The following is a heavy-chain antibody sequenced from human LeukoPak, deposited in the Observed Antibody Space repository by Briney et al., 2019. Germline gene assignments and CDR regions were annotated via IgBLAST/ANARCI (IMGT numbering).Heavy chain of an antibody. V-gene: IGHV4-59*01. CDR2: IYHSGST. D-gene: IGHD6-13*01. CDR3: ATGYSSTWYYFDY. CDR1: GDSISSYY. Sequence: PSETLSLTCTVSGDSISSYYWSWIRQPPGKGLEWIGYIYHSGSTNYNPSLKSRVTISVDTSKSRFSLKLSSVTAADTAVYYCATGYSSTWYYFDYWGQGTLVTVSS. J-gene: IGHJ4*02.